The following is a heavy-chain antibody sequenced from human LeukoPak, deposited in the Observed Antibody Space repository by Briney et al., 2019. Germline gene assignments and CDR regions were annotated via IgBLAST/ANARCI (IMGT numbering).Heavy chain of an antibody. V-gene: IGHV1-2*02. CDR2: INPNSGGT. J-gene: IGHJ3*02. CDR3: ARDGSLSQDVWGSYRSPFGGGDAFDI. D-gene: IGHD3-16*02. CDR1: GYTFTGYY. Sequence: ASSVKVSCKASGYTFTGYYMHWVRQAPGQGLEWMGWINPNSGGTNYAQKFQGRVTMTTDTSTSTAYMELRSLRSDDTAVYYCARDGSLSQDVWGSYRSPFGGGDAFDIWGQGTMVTVSS.